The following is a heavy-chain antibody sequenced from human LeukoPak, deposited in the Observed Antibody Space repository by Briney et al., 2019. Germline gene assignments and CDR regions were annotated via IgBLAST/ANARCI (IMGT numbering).Heavy chain of an antibody. D-gene: IGHD6-19*01. CDR1: GYTFTVYY. V-gene: IGHV1-2*02. Sequence: GPSVKVSCKASGYTFTVYYMHWVPHAPGQGREGVGWNNPSNGDTNYEQTSQGRVTMTRDTSITTAYMELSRLRYDDTAVYYCARPVTGVRYSAFDIEGQGTMVTVSA. CDR3: ARPVTGVRYSAFDI. J-gene: IGHJ3*02. CDR2: NNPSNGDT.